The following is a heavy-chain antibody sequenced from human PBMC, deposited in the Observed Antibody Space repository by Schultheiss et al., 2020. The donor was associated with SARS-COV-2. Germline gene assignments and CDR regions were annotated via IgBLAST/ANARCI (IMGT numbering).Heavy chain of an antibody. V-gene: IGHV4-31*03. D-gene: IGHD3-10*01. J-gene: IGHJ3*02. Sequence: SETLSLTCTVSGGSISSGGYYWSWIRQHPGKGLEWIGYNHYSGSTYYNPSLKSRVTISVDTSKNQFSLKLSAVTAADTAVYYCARRRITERAFDIWGQGTMVTVSS. CDR1: GGSISSGGYY. CDR3: ARRRITERAFDI. CDR2: NHYSGST.